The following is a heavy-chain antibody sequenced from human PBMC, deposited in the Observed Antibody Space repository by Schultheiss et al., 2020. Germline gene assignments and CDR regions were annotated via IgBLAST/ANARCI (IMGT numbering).Heavy chain of an antibody. J-gene: IGHJ5*02. Sequence: SETLSLTCTVSGGSISSSSYYWSWIRQPPGKGLEWIGEINHSGSTYYNPSLKSRVTISVDTSKNQFSLKLSSVTAADTAVYYCARHHFQRWLQFNWFDPWGQGTLVTVSS. V-gene: IGHV4-39*01. CDR3: ARHHFQRWLQFNWFDP. CDR1: GGSISSSSYY. D-gene: IGHD5-24*01. CDR2: INHSGST.